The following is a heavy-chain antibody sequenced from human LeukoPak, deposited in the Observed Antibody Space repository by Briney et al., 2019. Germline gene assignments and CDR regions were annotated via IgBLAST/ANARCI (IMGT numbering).Heavy chain of an antibody. V-gene: IGHV3-7*01. CDR1: GFIFSRFW. J-gene: IGHJ4*02. D-gene: IGHD2-8*01. Sequence: PGGSLRLSCAASGFIFSRFWMNWLRQAPGKGLEWGANIKQDGSEKYYADSVKGRFTISRDNAKNSLFLQMNSLRAEDKAVFYCAIEGDKSVISYAYWGQGTLVTVSS. CDR2: IKQDGSEK. CDR3: AIEGDKSVISYAY.